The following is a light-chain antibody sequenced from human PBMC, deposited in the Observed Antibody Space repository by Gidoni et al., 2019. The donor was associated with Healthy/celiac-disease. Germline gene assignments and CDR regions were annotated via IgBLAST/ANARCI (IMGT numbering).Light chain of an antibody. J-gene: IGKJ4*01. CDR1: QSVSSN. CDR3: QQYNNWPSRT. Sequence: EIVMTQSLATLSVSPGERATLSCRASQSVSSNLAWYQQKPGQAPRILIDGASTRATGIPARISGSRSGTEVTLTISSLQSEDVVVYYCQQYNNWPSRTFGGGTKVEIK. V-gene: IGKV3-15*01. CDR2: GAS.